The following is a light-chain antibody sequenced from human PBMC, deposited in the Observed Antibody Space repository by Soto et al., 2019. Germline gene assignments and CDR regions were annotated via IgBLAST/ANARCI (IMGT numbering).Light chain of an antibody. CDR3: HKASSFPLS. CDR2: KAS. CDR1: QTISSW. J-gene: IGKJ4*01. V-gene: IGKV1-12*01. Sequence: DIQMTQSPSTLSGSVGDRVTITFRASQTISSWLAWYQQKPGRAPNLLIYKASTLQTGVPSRFSGSGSGTDFTLTITNLQPEDFATYYCHKASSFPLSFGGGTKVDIK.